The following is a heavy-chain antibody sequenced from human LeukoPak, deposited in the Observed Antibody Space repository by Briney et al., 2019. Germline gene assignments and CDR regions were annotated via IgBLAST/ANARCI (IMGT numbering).Heavy chain of an antibody. CDR3: ARGGQYSIY. CDR1: GFTFSDYY. Sequence: PEGSLRLSCAASGFTFSDYYMSWIRQAPGKGLEWVSYISGGSGDTNYADSVKGRFTISRDNAKSSLYLQMNSLRADDTAVYYCARGGQYSIYWGQGTLVTVSS. CDR2: ISGGSGDT. D-gene: IGHD2/OR15-2a*01. J-gene: IGHJ4*02. V-gene: IGHV3-11*05.